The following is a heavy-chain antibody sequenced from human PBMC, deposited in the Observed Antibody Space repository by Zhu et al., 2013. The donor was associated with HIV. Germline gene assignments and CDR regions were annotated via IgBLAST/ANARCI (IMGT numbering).Heavy chain of an antibody. Sequence: QVQLVQSGAEVKKPGASVKVSCKVSGYTLTELSMHWVRQAPGKGLEWMGGFDPEDGETIYAQKFQGRVTMTEDTSTDTAYMELSSLRSEDTAVYYCATDELGPRVAARLDGGYGMDVWGQGTTVTVSS. CDR1: GYTLTELS. D-gene: IGHD6-6*01. CDR2: FDPEDGET. J-gene: IGHJ6*02. CDR3: ATDELGPRVAARLDGGYGMDV. V-gene: IGHV1-24*01.